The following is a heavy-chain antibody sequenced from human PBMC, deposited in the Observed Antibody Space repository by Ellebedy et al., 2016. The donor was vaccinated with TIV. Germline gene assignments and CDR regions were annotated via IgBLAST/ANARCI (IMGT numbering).Heavy chain of an antibody. Sequence: SETLSLTXTVSGGSVSSGSYYWSWIRQPPGKGLEWIGYIYYIGSTNYNPSLKSRVAISVDTSKNQFSLSLTSLTAADTAVYYCATSYGGIREGAFDIWGQGTLVTVSS. CDR1: GGSVSSGSYY. CDR2: IYYIGST. D-gene: IGHD4-23*01. V-gene: IGHV4-61*01. CDR3: ATSYGGIREGAFDI. J-gene: IGHJ3*02.